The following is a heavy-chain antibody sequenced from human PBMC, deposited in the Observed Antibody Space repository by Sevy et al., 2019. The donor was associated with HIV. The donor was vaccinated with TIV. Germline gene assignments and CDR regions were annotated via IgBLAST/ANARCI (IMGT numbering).Heavy chain of an antibody. CDR3: VKGDYDFWGLERNSYLGLHV. D-gene: IGHD3-3*01. CDR1: GFTFSSYA. CDR2: TNGRGSST. J-gene: IGHJ6*02. Sequence: GGSLRVSCTASGFTFSSYAMTWVRQAPGKGLEWVSVTNGRGSSTYYADSVMGRFTISRDNSKNTLYLQRDSLRGEDTAVNYCVKGDYDFWGLERNSYLGLHVCGQGPTVTVSS. V-gene: IGHV3-23*01.